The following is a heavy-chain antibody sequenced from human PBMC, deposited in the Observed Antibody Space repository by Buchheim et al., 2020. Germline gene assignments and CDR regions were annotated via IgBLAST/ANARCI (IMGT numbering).Heavy chain of an antibody. CDR3: ASPNGYNSLFNAFDI. CDR1: GGSISSSSYY. D-gene: IGHD5-24*01. CDR2: IYYSGST. Sequence: QLQLQESGPGLVKPSETLSLTCTVSGGSISSSSYYWGWIRQPPGKGLEWIGSIYYSGSTYYNPSLKRPVTIPVDPSQNQFTLKLSSVTAADTAVYYCASPNGYNSLFNAFDIWGQGT. J-gene: IGHJ3*02. V-gene: IGHV4-39*07.